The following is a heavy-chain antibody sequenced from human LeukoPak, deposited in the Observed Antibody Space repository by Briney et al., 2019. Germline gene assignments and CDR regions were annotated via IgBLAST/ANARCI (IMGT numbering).Heavy chain of an antibody. V-gene: IGHV4-61*01. CDR1: GYSISSGYY. CDR2: IYYSGST. D-gene: IGHD2-15*01. J-gene: IGHJ4*02. CDR3: ARRYCSGGSCPFDY. Sequence: SETLSLTCAVSGYSISSGYYWGWIRQPPGKGLEWIGYIYYSGSTNYNPSLKSRVTISVDTSKNQFSLKLSSVTAADTAVYYCARRYCSGGSCPFDYWGQGTLVTVSS.